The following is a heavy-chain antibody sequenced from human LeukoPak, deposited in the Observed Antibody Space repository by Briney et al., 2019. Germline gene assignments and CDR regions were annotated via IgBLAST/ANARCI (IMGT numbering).Heavy chain of an antibody. Sequence: EASVKVSCKASGYTFTGYYMHWVRQAPGQGLEWMGWINPNSGATNYAQKFQGRVTMTRDTSISTAYMDLSRLRSDDTAVYYCARAGGGSGSYCERPFDYWGQGTLVTVSS. CDR2: INPNSGAT. D-gene: IGHD3-10*01. CDR3: ARAGGGSGSYCERPFDY. CDR1: GYTFTGYY. V-gene: IGHV1-2*02. J-gene: IGHJ4*02.